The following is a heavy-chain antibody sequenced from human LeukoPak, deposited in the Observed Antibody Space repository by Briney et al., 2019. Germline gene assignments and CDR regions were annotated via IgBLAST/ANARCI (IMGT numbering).Heavy chain of an antibody. CDR3: AREKYSSSLLYYYGMDV. Sequence: ASVKVSCKASGYTFTGYYMHWVRQAPGQGLEWMGWINPNSGGTNYAQKFQGRVTMTRDTSISTAYMELSSLRSEDTAVYYCAREKYSSSLLYYYGMDVWGQGTTVTVSS. V-gene: IGHV1-2*02. D-gene: IGHD6-6*01. J-gene: IGHJ6*02. CDR1: GYTFTGYY. CDR2: INPNSGGT.